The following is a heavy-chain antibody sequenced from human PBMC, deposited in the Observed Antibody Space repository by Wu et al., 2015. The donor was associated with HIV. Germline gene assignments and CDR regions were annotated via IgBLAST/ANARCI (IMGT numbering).Heavy chain of an antibody. CDR1: GYTFTDYN. CDR2: INANSGRT. J-gene: IGHJ5*02. V-gene: IGHV1-2*02. CDR3: ARGDRFYAILTGYSXNWFDP. Sequence: QVQLVQSGAEMKKPGASVKVSCTASGYTFTDYNVHWVRQVPGQGLQWMGNINANSGRTNYAENFQGRVAMTRDTSVNTVYLELETLTSDDTALYFCARGDRFYAILTGYSXNWFDPGAREPWSASPQ. D-gene: IGHD3-9*01.